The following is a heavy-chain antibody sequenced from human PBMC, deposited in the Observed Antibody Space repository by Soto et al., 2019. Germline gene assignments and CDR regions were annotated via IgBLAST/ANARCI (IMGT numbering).Heavy chain of an antibody. V-gene: IGHV3-66*04. CDR3: ARQAASSSWYVVSYYGMDV. J-gene: IGHJ6*02. CDR2: IYSGGTT. CDR1: GFTVSSNY. Sequence: GGSLRLSCAASGFTVSSNYMSWVRQAPGKGLEWVSVIYSGGTTYYADSVKGRFTISRDNSKNTLYLQMNSLRAEDTAVYYCARQAASSSWYVVSYYGMDVWGQGTTVTVSS. D-gene: IGHD6-13*01.